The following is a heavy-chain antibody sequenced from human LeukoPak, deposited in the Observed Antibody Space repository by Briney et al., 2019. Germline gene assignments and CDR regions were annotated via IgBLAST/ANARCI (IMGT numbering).Heavy chain of an antibody. Sequence: ASVKVSCKASGYTFTSYDINWVRQATGQGLEWMGWMNPNSGNTGYAQKFQGRVTMTRNTSISTAYMELSSLRSEDTAVYYCARNLAVAGTLASGYWGQGTLVTVSS. CDR1: GYTFTSYD. J-gene: IGHJ4*02. V-gene: IGHV1-8*01. CDR2: MNPNSGNT. CDR3: ARNLAVAGTLASGY. D-gene: IGHD6-19*01.